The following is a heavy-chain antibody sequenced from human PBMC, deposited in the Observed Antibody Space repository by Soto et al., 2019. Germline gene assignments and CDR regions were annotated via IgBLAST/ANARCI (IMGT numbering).Heavy chain of an antibody. CDR1: GFTFSSYG. CDR2: IWYDGSNK. V-gene: IGHV3-33*01. CDR3: ARDTDIVVVPAPHGTHFDY. Sequence: PGGSLRLSCAASGFTFSSYGMHWVRQAPGKGLEWVAVIWYDGSNKYYADSVKGRFTISRDNSKNTLYLQMNSLRAEDTAVYYCARDTDIVVVPAPHGTHFDYWGQGTLVTVSS. J-gene: IGHJ4*02. D-gene: IGHD2-2*01.